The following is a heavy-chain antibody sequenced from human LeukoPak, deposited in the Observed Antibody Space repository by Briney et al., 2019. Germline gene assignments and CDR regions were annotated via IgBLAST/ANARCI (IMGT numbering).Heavy chain of an antibody. V-gene: IGHV1-3*01. CDR3: ARDILRWDVDTAYGYNWFDP. D-gene: IGHD5-18*01. J-gene: IGHJ5*02. CDR2: INPGNGDT. Sequence: ASVKVSCKASGYTFTSYAMHWVRRAPGQRLEWMGWINPGNGDTKYSQKFQGRVIIARDTSASTAYMELSSLRSEDTAVYYCARDILRWDVDTAYGYNWFDPWGQGTLVTVSS. CDR1: GYTFTSYA.